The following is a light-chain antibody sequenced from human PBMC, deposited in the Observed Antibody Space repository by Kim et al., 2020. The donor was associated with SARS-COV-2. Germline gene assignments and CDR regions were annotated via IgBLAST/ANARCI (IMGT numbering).Light chain of an antibody. Sequence: QSITISCNGTSSDVGYYNYVSWYQQHPGKAPKLMIYDVSNRPSGVSNRFSGSKSGNTASLTISGLQAEDEADYYCSSYTSSSTLYVFGTGTKVTVL. V-gene: IGLV2-14*03. J-gene: IGLJ1*01. CDR3: SSYTSSSTLYV. CDR2: DVS. CDR1: SSDVGYYNY.